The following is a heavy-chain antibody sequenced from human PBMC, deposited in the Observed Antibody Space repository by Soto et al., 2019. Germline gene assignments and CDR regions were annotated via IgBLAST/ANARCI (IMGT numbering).Heavy chain of an antibody. J-gene: IGHJ4*02. Sequence: PVVSLILSCASSGFTFSSYSMNWVRQAPGKGMEWVSSISSSSSYIYYADSVKGRFTISRDNAKNSLYLQMNSLRAEDTAVYYCARDRERYFDWLSHIEFDHWGQGSLDTVTS. CDR1: GFTFSSYS. D-gene: IGHD3-9*01. CDR2: ISSSSSYI. CDR3: ARDRERYFDWLSHIEFDH. V-gene: IGHV3-21*01.